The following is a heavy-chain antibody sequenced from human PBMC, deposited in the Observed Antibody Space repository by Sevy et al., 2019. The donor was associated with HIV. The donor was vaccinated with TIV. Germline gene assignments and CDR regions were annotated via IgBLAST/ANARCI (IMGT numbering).Heavy chain of an antibody. D-gene: IGHD3-10*01. J-gene: IGHJ4*02. CDR3: ARGLVGLYYYGSGSYYILAD. Sequence: ASVKVSCKASGYTFTSYDINWVRQATGQGLEWMGWMNPNSGNTGYAQKFQGRVTMTRNTSISTAYMELGSLSSEDTAVYYCARGLVGLYYYGSGSYYILADWGQGTLVTVSS. V-gene: IGHV1-8*01. CDR1: GYTFTSYD. CDR2: MNPNSGNT.